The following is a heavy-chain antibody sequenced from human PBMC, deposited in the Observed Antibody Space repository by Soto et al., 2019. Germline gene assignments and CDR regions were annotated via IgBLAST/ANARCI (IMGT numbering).Heavy chain of an antibody. V-gene: IGHV1-18*01. Sequence: ASVKVSCKASGYTFTSYGISWVRQAPGQGLEWMGWISAYNGNTNYAQKLQGRVTMTTDTSTSTAYMELRSLRSDDPAVYYCAREEHIVVVTAIWRGSYPYGMYVWGQGTTVTVSS. CDR3: AREEHIVVVTAIWRGSYPYGMYV. D-gene: IGHD2-21*02. CDR2: ISAYNGNT. J-gene: IGHJ6*02. CDR1: GYTFTSYG.